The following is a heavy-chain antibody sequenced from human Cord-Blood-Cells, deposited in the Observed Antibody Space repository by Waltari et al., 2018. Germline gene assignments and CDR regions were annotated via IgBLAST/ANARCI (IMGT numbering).Heavy chain of an antibody. CDR1: GYTFTGYY. J-gene: IGHJ3*02. CDR2: NNPKSGGN. Sequence: QVQLVQSGAEVKKPGASVKVSCKASGYTFTGYYMHWVRQAPGQGLEWVGRNNPKSGGNKYAQKFQGLVTMTRDTSISTAYMELGRLRSDDTAVYYCARGGIAAAGTDAFDIWGQGTMVTVSS. CDR3: ARGGIAAAGTDAFDI. V-gene: IGHV1-2*04. D-gene: IGHD6-13*01.